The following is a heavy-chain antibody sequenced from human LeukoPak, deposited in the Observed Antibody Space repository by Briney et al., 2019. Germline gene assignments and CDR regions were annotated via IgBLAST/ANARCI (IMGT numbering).Heavy chain of an antibody. D-gene: IGHD6-19*01. J-gene: IGHJ4*02. CDR3: ARGGGSGRFGFAFDC. Sequence: GGSLRLSCAASGFTFSSYSMNWVRQAPGKGLEWVSYISSSSSTIYYADSVKGRFTISRDNAKNSLSLQMNSLRAEDTAVYYCARGGGSGRFGFAFDCWGQGTLVTVSS. CDR1: GFTFSSYS. CDR2: ISSSSSTI. V-gene: IGHV3-48*04.